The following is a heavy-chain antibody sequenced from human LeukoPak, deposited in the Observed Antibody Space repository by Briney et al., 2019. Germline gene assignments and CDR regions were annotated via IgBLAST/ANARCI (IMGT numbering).Heavy chain of an antibody. CDR2: IYYSGST. J-gene: IGHJ3*02. Sequence: RASETLSLTCTVSGGSISSYYWSWIRQPPGKGLEWIGYIYYSGSTNYNPSLKSRVTISVDTSKNQFSLKLSSVTAADTAVYYCARVSRGDYAWGSYRPMAFDIWGQGTMVTVSS. D-gene: IGHD3-16*02. CDR3: ARVSRGDYAWGSYRPMAFDI. CDR1: GGSISSYY. V-gene: IGHV4-59*01.